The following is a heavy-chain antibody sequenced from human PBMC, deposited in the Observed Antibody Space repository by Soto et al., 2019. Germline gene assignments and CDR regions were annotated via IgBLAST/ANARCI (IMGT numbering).Heavy chain of an antibody. V-gene: IGHV1-2*04. Sequence: GASVKVSCKASGYTFSDYYMHWVRQAPGQGLEWMGWINPNSGDTNYAQEFQDWVTMTRDTSISTAYMELSRLRSDDTAVYYCARADYDYIWGSRRSDAFDIWGQGTVVTVSS. CDR2: INPNSGDT. J-gene: IGHJ3*02. CDR3: ARADYDYIWGSRRSDAFDI. D-gene: IGHD3-16*01. CDR1: GYTFSDYY.